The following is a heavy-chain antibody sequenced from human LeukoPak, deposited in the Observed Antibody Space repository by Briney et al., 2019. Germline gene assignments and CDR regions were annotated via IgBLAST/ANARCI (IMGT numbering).Heavy chain of an antibody. CDR1: GGSFSGYY. V-gene: IGHV4-34*01. CDR2: INHSGST. D-gene: IGHD3-10*01. CDR3: ARDLDYYGSGSYYNVGFDY. J-gene: IGHJ4*02. Sequence: PSETLSLTCAVYGGSFSGYYWSWIRQPPGKGLEWIGEINHSGSTNYNPSLKSRVTISVDTSKNQFSLKLSSVTAADTAAYYCARDLDYYGSGSYYNVGFDYWGQGTLVTVSS.